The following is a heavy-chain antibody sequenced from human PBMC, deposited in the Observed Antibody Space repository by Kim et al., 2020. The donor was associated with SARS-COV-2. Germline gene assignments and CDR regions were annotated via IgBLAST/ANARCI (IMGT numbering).Heavy chain of an antibody. V-gene: IGHV3-23*01. CDR1: GLRFINYA. J-gene: IGHJ4*02. D-gene: IGHD3-16*01. CDR3: AKGGHLSFFDF. CDR2: VSGDGTET. Sequence: GGSLRLSCAASGLRFINYAMTWVRQAPGKGLEWVSTVSGDGTETFYADSLKGRFTISRDNSKNTVSLQMNSLRADDTAVYYCAKGGHLSFFDFWGQGTLVTVSS.